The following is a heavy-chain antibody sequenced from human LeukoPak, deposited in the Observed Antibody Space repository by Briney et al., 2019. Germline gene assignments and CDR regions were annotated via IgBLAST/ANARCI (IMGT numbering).Heavy chain of an antibody. CDR2: IYYSRSN. CDR3: ARMRSGRRDMLTRNNWFDP. V-gene: IGHV4-59*01. Sequence: SETLSLTCTDSGGSISSYYWSWIRQPPGKGLEWIGYIYYSRSNNYTLYLKSRVTISVDTSKNQFSLKLSSVTAADTAVYYCARMRSGRRDMLTRNNWFDPWGQGTLVTVSS. D-gene: IGHD3-9*01. CDR1: GGSISSYY. J-gene: IGHJ5*02.